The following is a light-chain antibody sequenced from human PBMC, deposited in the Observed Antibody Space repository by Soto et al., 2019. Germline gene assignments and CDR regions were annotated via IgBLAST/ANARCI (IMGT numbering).Light chain of an antibody. CDR2: DAS. J-gene: IGKJ5*01. V-gene: IGKV3-11*01. Sequence: EIVLTQSPATLSLSPGERATLSCRASQSVSSYLAWYQQKPGQAPRLLIYDASNRATGIPARFSGSGSGTDFNLTISSLEPEDFAVYYCQQRSNWPTFGQGTRWRL. CDR3: QQRSNWPT. CDR1: QSVSSY.